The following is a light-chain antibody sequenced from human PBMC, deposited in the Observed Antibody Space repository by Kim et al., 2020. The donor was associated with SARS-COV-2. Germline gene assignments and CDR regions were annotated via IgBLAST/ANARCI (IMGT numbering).Light chain of an antibody. V-gene: IGLV1-40*01. Sequence: RVTISCTASSCNIGAGYDVHWYQQLPGTAPKLLIYGNSNRPSGVPDRFSGSKSGTSASLAITGLQAEDEADYYCQSYDSSLSGYVFGTGTKVTVL. J-gene: IGLJ1*01. CDR1: SCNIGAGYD. CDR2: GNS. CDR3: QSYDSSLSGYV.